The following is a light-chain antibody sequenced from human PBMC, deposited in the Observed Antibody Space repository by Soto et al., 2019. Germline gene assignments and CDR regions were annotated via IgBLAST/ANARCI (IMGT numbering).Light chain of an antibody. Sequence: EIVLTQSPGTLSLSPGERATLSCRASQSVSRSYLAWYQQKPGQAPRLLIYGASSRATGIPDRFSGSGSGTDFTLTISRLEPEDFAVYYCQQYSSSPPGTFGQGTKVEIK. CDR3: QQYSSSPPGT. CDR1: QSVSRSY. J-gene: IGKJ1*01. CDR2: GAS. V-gene: IGKV3-20*01.